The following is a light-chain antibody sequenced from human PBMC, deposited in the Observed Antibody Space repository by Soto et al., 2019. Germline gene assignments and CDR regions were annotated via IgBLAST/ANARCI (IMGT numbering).Light chain of an antibody. V-gene: IGLV2-23*01. J-gene: IGLJ1*01. Sequence: QSALTQPASVSGSPGQSITISCTGTSSDVGSYNLVSWYQQHPGKAPKLMIYEGSKRPSGVSNRFSGSKSGNTASLTISGLQAEEEADYFCFSYSGSLYVFGTGTKVTVL. CDR1: SSDVGSYNL. CDR3: FSYSGSLYV. CDR2: EGS.